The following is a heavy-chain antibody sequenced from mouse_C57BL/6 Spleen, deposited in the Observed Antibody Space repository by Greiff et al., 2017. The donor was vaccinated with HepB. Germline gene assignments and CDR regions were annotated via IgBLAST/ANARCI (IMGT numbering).Heavy chain of an antibody. CDR3: ARTSKVYFDV. CDR2: IYPGDGDT. Sequence: QVQLQQSGPELVKPGASVKISCKASGYAFSSSWMNWVKQRPGKGLEWIGRIYPGDGDTNYNGKFKGKATLTADKSSSTAYMQLSSLTSEDSAVYFCARTSKVYFDVWGTGTTVTVSS. J-gene: IGHJ1*03. D-gene: IGHD1-3*01. CDR1: GYAFSSSW. V-gene: IGHV1-82*01.